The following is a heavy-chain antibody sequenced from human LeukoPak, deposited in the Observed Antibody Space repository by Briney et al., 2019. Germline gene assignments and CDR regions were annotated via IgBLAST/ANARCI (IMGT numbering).Heavy chain of an antibody. J-gene: IGHJ4*02. Sequence: SQTLSLTCTVSGGSFSSGSYYCSWIRQPAGKGLEWIGRIYARGSTNYNPSIKRRVTISVDPSKNQFSLKLSSVTAADTAVYYCARGGGDWGFHQSDYWGQGTLVTVSS. CDR3: ARGGGDWGFHQSDY. CDR2: IYARGST. V-gene: IGHV4-61*02. CDR1: GGSFSSGSYY. D-gene: IGHD2-21*01.